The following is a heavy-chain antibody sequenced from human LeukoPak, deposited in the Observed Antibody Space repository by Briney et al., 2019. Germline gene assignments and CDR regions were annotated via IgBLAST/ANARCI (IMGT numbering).Heavy chain of an antibody. CDR1: GGSFSGYY. D-gene: IGHD3-9*01. Sequence: SETLSLTCAVYGGSFSGYYWSWIRQPPGRGLEWIGEINHSGSTNYNPSLKSRVTISVDTSKNQFSLKLSSVTAADTAVYYCARVKLRYFDWLSHFDYWGQGTLVTVSS. CDR3: ARVKLRYFDWLSHFDY. V-gene: IGHV4-34*01. CDR2: INHSGST. J-gene: IGHJ4*02.